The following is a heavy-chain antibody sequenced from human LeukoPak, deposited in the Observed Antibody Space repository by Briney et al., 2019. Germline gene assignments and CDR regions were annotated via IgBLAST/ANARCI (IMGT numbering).Heavy chain of an antibody. J-gene: IGHJ4*02. CDR3: AKAWYGEVFFDY. Sequence: GGSLRLSCAASGFTFSSYAMSWVRQAPGKGLEWVSAISDSGSITFHADSVKGRFTISRDNSKNTLYLQMNSLRAEDTAVYYCAKAWYGEVFFDYWGQGTLVTVSS. D-gene: IGHD4-17*01. V-gene: IGHV3-23*01. CDR1: GFTFSSYA. CDR2: ISDSGSIT.